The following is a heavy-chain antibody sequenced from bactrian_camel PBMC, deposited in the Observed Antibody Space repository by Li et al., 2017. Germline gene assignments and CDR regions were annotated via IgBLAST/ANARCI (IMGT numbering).Heavy chain of an antibody. CDR2: IFTGGGGT. CDR3: AAAPWYTGSCWQQNAYRY. Sequence: HVQLVESGGGSVQAGGSLRLSCTISGSTRLGCMGWFRQAPGKEREAVAKIFTGGGGTDYADSVKGRFTIIRDLTPNTIYLQLNSLKPEDTAMYYCAAAPWYTGSCWQQNAYRYWGQGTQVTVS. D-gene: IGHD6*01. J-gene: IGHJ4*01. CDR1: GSTRLGC. V-gene: IGHV3S54*01.